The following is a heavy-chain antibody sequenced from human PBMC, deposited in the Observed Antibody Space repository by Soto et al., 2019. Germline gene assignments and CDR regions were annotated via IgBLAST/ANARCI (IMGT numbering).Heavy chain of an antibody. V-gene: IGHV5-10-1*01. CDR1: GYSFTSYW. Sequence: GESLKISCKGSGYSFTSYWLGWVRQMPGKGLEWIGRSDPSESYTNYSPSFQGHVTISADKSISTAYLQWSSLKASDTAMYYCARHSSGCYRYYYYYGMDFWGQGTTVTVSS. J-gene: IGHJ6*02. CDR3: ARHSSGCYRYYYYYGMDF. D-gene: IGHD1-26*01. CDR2: SDPSESYT.